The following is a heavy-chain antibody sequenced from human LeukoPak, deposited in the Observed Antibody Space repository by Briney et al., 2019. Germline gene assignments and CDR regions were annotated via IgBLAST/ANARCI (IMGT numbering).Heavy chain of an antibody. Sequence: ASVKVSCKASGGTFSSYVISWVRQAPGQGLEWMGWINPNSGGTNYAQKFQGRVAMTRDTSISTAYMELSRLRSDDTAVYYCARELVVVPAAILDDAFDIWGQGTMVTVSS. V-gene: IGHV1-2*02. CDR1: GGTFSSYV. J-gene: IGHJ3*02. D-gene: IGHD2-2*01. CDR2: INPNSGGT. CDR3: ARELVVVPAAILDDAFDI.